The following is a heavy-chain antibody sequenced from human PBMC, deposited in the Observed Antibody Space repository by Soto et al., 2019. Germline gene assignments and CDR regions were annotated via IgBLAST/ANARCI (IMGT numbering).Heavy chain of an antibody. CDR3: ARDSGSYLGHHYGMDV. CDR2: IYYSGST. V-gene: IGHV4-59*01. CDR1: VGSISSYY. Sequence: TLSLTCTVSVGSISSYYWIWILQPPGKVLDWIVYIYYSGSTNYNPSLKSRVTISVDTSKNQFSLKLSSVTAADTAVYYCARDSGSYLGHHYGMDVWGQGTTVTVSS. D-gene: IGHD1-26*01. J-gene: IGHJ6*02.